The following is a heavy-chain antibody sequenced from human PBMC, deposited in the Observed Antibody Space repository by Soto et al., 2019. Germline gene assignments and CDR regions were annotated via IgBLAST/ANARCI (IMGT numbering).Heavy chain of an antibody. V-gene: IGHV4-61*08. J-gene: IGHJ6*02. Sequence: SETLSLTCTVSGGSVSSAGYYWSWIRQPPGKGLEWIGHISYSGSTNYNPSLKSRITISVDTSKNQSSLKLSSVTAADTAVYYCARDRFYSGLDVWGQGTTVTVSS. CDR2: ISYSGST. CDR1: GGSVSSAGYY. CDR3: ARDRFYSGLDV.